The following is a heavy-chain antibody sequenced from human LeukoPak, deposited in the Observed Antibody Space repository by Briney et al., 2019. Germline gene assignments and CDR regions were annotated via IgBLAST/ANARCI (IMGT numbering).Heavy chain of an antibody. CDR2: IGTAGDT. CDR1: GFTFSSYD. V-gene: IGHV3-13*01. Sequence: GGSLRLSCAASGFTFSSYDMHWVRQATGEGLEWVSAIGTAGDTYYPGSVKGRFTISRENAKNSLYLQMNSLRAGDTAVYYCARYDFWSGYYDYWGQGTLVTVSS. J-gene: IGHJ4*02. D-gene: IGHD3-3*01. CDR3: ARYDFWSGYYDY.